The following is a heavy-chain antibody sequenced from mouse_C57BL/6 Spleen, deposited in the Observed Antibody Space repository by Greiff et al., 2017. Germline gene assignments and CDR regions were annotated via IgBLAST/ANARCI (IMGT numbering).Heavy chain of an antibody. D-gene: IGHD2-4*01. J-gene: IGHJ4*01. CDR3: ARWGDYDPFYAMDY. V-gene: IGHV1-42*01. Sequence: EVKLLESGPELVKPGASVKISCKASGYSFTGYYMNWVKQSPEKSLEWIGEINPSTGGTTYNQKFKAKATLTVDKSSSTAYMQLKSLTSEDSAVYYCARWGDYDPFYAMDYWGQGTSVTVSS. CDR1: GYSFTGYY. CDR2: INPSTGGT.